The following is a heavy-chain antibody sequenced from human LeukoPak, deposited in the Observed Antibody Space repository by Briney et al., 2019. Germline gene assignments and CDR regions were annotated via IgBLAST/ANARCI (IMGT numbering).Heavy chain of an antibody. Sequence: GGSLRLSCVASGFTVSSNYMRWVRPAPGKGLEWVAVIYSGGNTYHADSVKGRFTISRDDSKNTLYLQMNSLRAEDTAVYYCARDPSGNGHVFDIWGQGTMVTVSS. CDR1: GFTVSSNY. CDR3: ARDPSGNGHVFDI. D-gene: IGHD3-10*01. J-gene: IGHJ3*02. CDR2: IYSGGNT. V-gene: IGHV3-66*01.